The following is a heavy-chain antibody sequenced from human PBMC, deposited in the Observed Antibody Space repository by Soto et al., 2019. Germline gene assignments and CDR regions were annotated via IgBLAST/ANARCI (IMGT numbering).Heavy chain of an antibody. CDR2: VYYSGGT. CDR3: AREGVSGSLGY. V-gene: IGHV4-59*01. J-gene: IGHJ4*02. CDR1: GGSISNYR. D-gene: IGHD1-26*01. Sequence: QVQLQESGPGLVKPSETLSLTCTISGGSISNYRCNWIRQPPGRGLEWIGYVYYSGGTNYNPSLKSRVTISVDTSKNQFSLKLSSVTAADTAVYYCAREGVSGSLGYWGQGTLVTVSS.